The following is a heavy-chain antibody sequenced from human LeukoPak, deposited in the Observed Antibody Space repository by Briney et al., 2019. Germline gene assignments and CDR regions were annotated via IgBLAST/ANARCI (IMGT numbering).Heavy chain of an antibody. CDR3: SRGPTQQWLYSGMDV. CDR1: GFTFGDHA. V-gene: IGHV3-49*04. CDR2: IRSKAYGGTT. Sequence: GRSLRLSCTASGFTFGDHAMSWVRQAPGKGLEWLGFIRSKAYGGTTEYAASAKGRFTISRDDSKSIAYLQMNSLTTEDTAVDYCSRGPTQQWLYSGMDVWGQGTTVIVSS. J-gene: IGHJ6*02. D-gene: IGHD5-18*01.